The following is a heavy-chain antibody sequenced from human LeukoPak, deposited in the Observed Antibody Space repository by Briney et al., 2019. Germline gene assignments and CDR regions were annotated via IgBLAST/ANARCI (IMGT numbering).Heavy chain of an antibody. J-gene: IGHJ3*02. CDR3: ARNTSGFKLGDAFDI. D-gene: IGHD3-22*01. CDR1: GFTFSSYA. CDR2: ISGRAYST. V-gene: IGHV3-23*01. Sequence: GGSLRLSCAASGFTFSSYAMTWVRQAPGKGLEWISAISGRAYSTSYADSVKGRFTISRDNSKNTLYLQMNSLRAEDTAIYYCARNTSGFKLGDAFDIWGQGTMVTVSS.